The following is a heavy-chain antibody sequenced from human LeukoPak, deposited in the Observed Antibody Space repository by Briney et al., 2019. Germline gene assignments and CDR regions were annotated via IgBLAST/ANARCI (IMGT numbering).Heavy chain of an antibody. CDR1: GFTFSSYS. V-gene: IGHV3-21*01. Sequence: GGSLRLSCAASGFTFSSYSMNWVRQAPGKGLEWVSSISSSSSYIYYADSVKGRFTISRDNAKNSPYLQMNSLRAEDTAVYYCASSRTYSSSLYYDYWGQGTLVTVSS. CDR2: ISSSSSYI. D-gene: IGHD6-6*01. CDR3: ASSRTYSSSLYYDY. J-gene: IGHJ4*02.